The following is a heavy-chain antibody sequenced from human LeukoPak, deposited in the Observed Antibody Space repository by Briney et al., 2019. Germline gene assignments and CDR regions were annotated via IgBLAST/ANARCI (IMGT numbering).Heavy chain of an antibody. V-gene: IGHV3-21*01. D-gene: IGHD3-3*01. CDR1: GFTFSSYS. Sequence: GGSLRLSCAASGFTFSSYSMNWVRQAPGKGLEWVSSISSSSSYIYYADSVKGRFTISRDNAKNPLYLQMNSLRAEDTAVYYCARDSADYDFWSGYPFDPWGQGTLVTVSS. CDR2: ISSSSSYI. CDR3: ARDSADYDFWSGYPFDP. J-gene: IGHJ5*02.